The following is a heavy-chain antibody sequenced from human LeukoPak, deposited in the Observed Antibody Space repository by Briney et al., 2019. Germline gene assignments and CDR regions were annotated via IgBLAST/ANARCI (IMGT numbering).Heavy chain of an antibody. V-gene: IGHV3-23*01. CDR3: AKSYDASGRRAFDI. Sequence: GGSLRLSCAASGFTFGGYAMSCVRQAPGKGLEWVSAISVDGSHTYYADSVKGRFTISRDNSKNTLYLQMNSLRAEDTAVYYCAKSYDASGRRAFDIWGQGTMVTVSS. CDR2: ISVDGSHT. D-gene: IGHD3-22*01. CDR1: GFTFGGYA. J-gene: IGHJ3*02.